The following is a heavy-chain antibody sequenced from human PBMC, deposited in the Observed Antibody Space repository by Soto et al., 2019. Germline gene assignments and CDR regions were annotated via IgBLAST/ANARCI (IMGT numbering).Heavy chain of an antibody. CDR1: GGSISSSSYY. J-gene: IGHJ4*02. D-gene: IGHD6-13*01. Sequence: SETLSLTCTVSGGSISSSSYYWGWIRQPPGKGLEWIGSIYYSGSTYYNPSLKSRVTISVDTSKNQFSLKLSSVTAADTAVYYCARQGGYSSSWYSVLPLRIDYWGQGTLVTVSS. V-gene: IGHV4-39*01. CDR2: IYYSGST. CDR3: ARQGGYSSSWYSVLPLRIDY.